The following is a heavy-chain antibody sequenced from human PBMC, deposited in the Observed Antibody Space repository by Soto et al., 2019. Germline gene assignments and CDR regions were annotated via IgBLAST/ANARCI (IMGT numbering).Heavy chain of an antibody. CDR2: IWYDGSNK. CDR3: ARFSTSWYGRIDY. CDR1: GFTFSSYG. Sequence: QVQLVESGGGVVQPGRSLRLSCAASGFTFSSYGMHWVRQAPGKGLEWVAVIWYDGSNKYYADSVKGRITISRDNSKNTLYLQMTSLRAEDTAVYFCARFSTSWYGRIDYWGQGTLVTVSS. V-gene: IGHV3-33*01. J-gene: IGHJ4*02. D-gene: IGHD6-13*01.